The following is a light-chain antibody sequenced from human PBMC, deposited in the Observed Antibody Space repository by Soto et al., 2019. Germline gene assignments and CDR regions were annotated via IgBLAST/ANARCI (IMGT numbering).Light chain of an antibody. CDR3: QHRRT. Sequence: DIQMTQSPSTLSASVGDRVTITCRASQSISSWLAWYQQKPGKAPKLLIYKASSLESGVPSRFSGSGSGTEFTLTISSLLPDDFASYYCQHRRTFGQGTKVEIK. J-gene: IGKJ1*01. CDR1: QSISSW. V-gene: IGKV1-5*03. CDR2: KAS.